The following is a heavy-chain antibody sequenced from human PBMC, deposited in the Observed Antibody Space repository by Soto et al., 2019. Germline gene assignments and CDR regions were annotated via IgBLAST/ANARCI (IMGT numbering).Heavy chain of an antibody. Sequence: GGSLRLSCAASGLTSGPYGMTWVRQAPGRGLEWVSTISGSGFSTHYAESVQGRFTISRDNSKNTLYLQMNSLRAEDTAVYYCASPSGTTVTGGGVFDIWGQGTMVTVS. CDR1: GLTSGPYG. CDR2: ISGSGFST. CDR3: ASPSGTTVTGGGVFDI. J-gene: IGHJ3*02. D-gene: IGHD4-17*01. V-gene: IGHV3-23*01.